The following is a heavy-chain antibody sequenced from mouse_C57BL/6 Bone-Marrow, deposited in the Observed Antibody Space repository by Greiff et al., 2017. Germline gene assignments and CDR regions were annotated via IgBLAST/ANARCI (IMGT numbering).Heavy chain of an antibody. CDR1: GFTFSSYG. CDR2: ISSGGSYT. D-gene: IGHD1-1*01. J-gene: IGHJ2*01. Sequence: DVMLVESGGDLVKPGGSLKLSCAASGFTFSSYGMSWVRQTPDKRLEWVATISSGGSYTYYPDSVKGRFTISRDNAKKTLYLQMSRLKSEDTAMYYCARPLYYYGSSYFDYWGQGTTLTVSS. CDR3: ARPLYYYGSSYFDY. V-gene: IGHV5-6*02.